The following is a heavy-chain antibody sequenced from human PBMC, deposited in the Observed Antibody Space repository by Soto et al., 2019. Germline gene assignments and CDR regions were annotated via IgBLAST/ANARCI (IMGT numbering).Heavy chain of an antibody. D-gene: IGHD2-15*01. CDR3: AREPGYCSGGSCYPHYYYYGMDV. Sequence: QVQLVQSGAEVKKPGSSVKVSCKASGGTFSSYAISWVRQAPGQGLEWMGGIIPIFGTANYAQKCQGRVTMTADESTSTAYMELSSLRSEDTAVYYCAREPGYCSGGSCYPHYYYYGMDVWGQGTTVTVSS. V-gene: IGHV1-69*01. CDR2: IIPIFGTA. J-gene: IGHJ6*02. CDR1: GGTFSSYA.